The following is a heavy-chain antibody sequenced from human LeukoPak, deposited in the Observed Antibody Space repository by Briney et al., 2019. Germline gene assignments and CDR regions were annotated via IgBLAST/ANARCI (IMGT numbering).Heavy chain of an antibody. J-gene: IGHJ6*02. V-gene: IGHV1-18*01. CDR1: GYTFTSYG. CDR3: AREARWIHYYDSSGYYSPYYYYGMDV. Sequence: ASVKVSCKASGYTFTSYGISWVRQAPGQGLEWMGWISAYNGNTNYAQKLRGRVTMTTDTSTSTAYMELRSLRSDDTAVYYCAREARWIHYYDSSGYYSPYYYYGMDVWGQGTTVTVSS. D-gene: IGHD3-22*01. CDR2: ISAYNGNT.